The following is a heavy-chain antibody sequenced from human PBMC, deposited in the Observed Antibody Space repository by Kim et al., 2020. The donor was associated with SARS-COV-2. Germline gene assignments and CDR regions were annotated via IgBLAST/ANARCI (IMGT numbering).Heavy chain of an antibody. CDR1: GYTFTGLY. J-gene: IGHJ6*01. D-gene: IGHD2-15*01. Sequence: ASVKVSCKASGYTFTGLYIHWVREAPGRGLEWMGRINPNTGGATYAQKFQGRVTMTRDTSINTAYMDVSSLTSDDTAVYYCARDREPYCSGGECYGMDVW. CDR2: INPNTGGA. CDR3: ARDREPYCSGGECYGMDV. V-gene: IGHV1-2*06.